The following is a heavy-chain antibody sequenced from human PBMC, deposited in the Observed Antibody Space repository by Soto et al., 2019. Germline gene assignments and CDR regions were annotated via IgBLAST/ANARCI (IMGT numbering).Heavy chain of an antibody. CDR2: ISYDGSNK. J-gene: IGHJ6*02. CDR3: AKTDIAAAGPNHPYYYYYGMDV. V-gene: IGHV3-30*18. Sequence: PGGSLRLSCAASGFTFSSYGMHWVRQAPGKGLEWVAVISYDGSNKYYADSVKGRFTISRDNSKNTLYLQMNSLRAEDTAVYYCAKTDIAAAGPNHPYYYYYGMDVWGQGTTVTVYS. CDR1: GFTFSSYG. D-gene: IGHD6-13*01.